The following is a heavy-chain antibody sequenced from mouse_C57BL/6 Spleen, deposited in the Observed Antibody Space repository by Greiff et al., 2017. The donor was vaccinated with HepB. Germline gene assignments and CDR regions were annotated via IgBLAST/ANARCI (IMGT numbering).Heavy chain of an antibody. V-gene: IGHV1-52*01. Sequence: QVQLKQPSAELVRPGSSSKLSCKASGYTFTSYWMHWVKQRPIQGRVWIGNIDPSDSETHYNQKFKDKATLTVDKSSSTAYMQLSSLTSEDSAVYYCARTDYGSSYAMDYWGQGTSVTVSS. CDR2: IDPSDSET. J-gene: IGHJ4*01. CDR3: ARTDYGSSYAMDY. CDR1: GYTFTSYW. D-gene: IGHD1-1*01.